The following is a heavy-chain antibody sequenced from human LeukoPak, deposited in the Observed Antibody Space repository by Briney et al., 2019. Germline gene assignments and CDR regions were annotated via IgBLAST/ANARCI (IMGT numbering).Heavy chain of an antibody. D-gene: IGHD6-19*01. Sequence: GGSLRLSCAASGFTFSSYWMSWVRQAPGKGLEWVSAISGSGGSTYYADSVKGRFTISRGNSKNTLYLQMNSLRAEDTAVYYCAKRSPEAGTFDYWGQGTLVTVSS. CDR1: GFTFSSYW. J-gene: IGHJ4*02. CDR2: ISGSGGST. V-gene: IGHV3-23*01. CDR3: AKRSPEAGTFDY.